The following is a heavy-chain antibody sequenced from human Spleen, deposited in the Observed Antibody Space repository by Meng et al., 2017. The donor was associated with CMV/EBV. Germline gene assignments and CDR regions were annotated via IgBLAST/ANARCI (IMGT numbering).Heavy chain of an antibody. CDR2: INPNSGGT. Sequence: ASVKVSCKASGYTFTDYYMYWVRQAPGQGPEWMGWINPNSGGTKYAQKFQGRVTMTRDTSISTVYLELRALRSDDTAVYFCARGKIEGDDFDYWGQGTPVTVSS. CDR3: ARGKIEGDDFDY. V-gene: IGHV1-2*02. D-gene: IGHD2/OR15-2a*01. CDR1: GYTFTDYY. J-gene: IGHJ4*02.